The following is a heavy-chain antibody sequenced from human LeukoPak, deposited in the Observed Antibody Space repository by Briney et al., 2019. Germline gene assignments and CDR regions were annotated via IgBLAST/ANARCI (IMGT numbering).Heavy chain of an antibody. J-gene: IGHJ4*02. D-gene: IGHD5-24*01. Sequence: SVKVSCKASGGTFSSYAISWVRQAPGRGLEWMGRIIPIFGTANYAQKFQGRVTITTDESTSTAYMELSSLRSEDTAVYYCASERDGYNYGVDYWGQGTLVTVSS. CDR2: IIPIFGTA. CDR3: ASERDGYNYGVDY. CDR1: GGTFSSYA. V-gene: IGHV1-69*05.